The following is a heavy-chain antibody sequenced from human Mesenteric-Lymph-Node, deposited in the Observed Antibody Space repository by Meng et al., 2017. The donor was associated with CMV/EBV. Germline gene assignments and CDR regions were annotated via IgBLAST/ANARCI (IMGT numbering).Heavy chain of an antibody. CDR3: ARPDEHGGTLFDY. Sequence: ASVKVSCKASGYTFTSYYMHWVRQAPGQGLEWMGIINPSGGSTSYAQKFQGRVTMTTDTSTSTAYMELRSLRSDDTAVYYCARPDEHGGTLFDYWGQGTLVTVSS. V-gene: IGHV1-46*01. D-gene: IGHD2-15*01. CDR1: GYTFTSYY. J-gene: IGHJ4*02. CDR2: INPSGGST.